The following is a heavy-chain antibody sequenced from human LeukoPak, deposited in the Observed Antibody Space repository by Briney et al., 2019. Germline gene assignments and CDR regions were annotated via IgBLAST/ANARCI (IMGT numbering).Heavy chain of an antibody. J-gene: IGHJ4*02. CDR2: INSDGSST. CDR1: GFTFSSYW. CDR3: ARVGYCSGTSCFPFDY. V-gene: IGHV3-74*01. D-gene: IGHD2-2*01. Sequence: GGSLRLSCAASGFTFSSYWMHWVRQAPGKGLVWVSRINSDGSSTSYADSVKGRFTISRDNAKNTLYLQMNSLRAEDTAVYYCARVGYCSGTSCFPFDYWGQGTLVTVSS.